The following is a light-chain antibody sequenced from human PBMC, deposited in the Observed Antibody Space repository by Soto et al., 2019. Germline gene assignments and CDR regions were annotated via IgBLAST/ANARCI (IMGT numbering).Light chain of an antibody. Sequence: EVVLTQSPATLSLSPGERATLSCRASQSVFGTYLAWYQQKPGQAPRLLIYGASRRATGVPDRFSGSGSGTDFPLTISRLEPEDVAVYSCQQYGSSPLTFGGGIKGEIK. V-gene: IGKV3-20*01. CDR2: GAS. J-gene: IGKJ4*01. CDR3: QQYGSSPLT. CDR1: QSVFGTY.